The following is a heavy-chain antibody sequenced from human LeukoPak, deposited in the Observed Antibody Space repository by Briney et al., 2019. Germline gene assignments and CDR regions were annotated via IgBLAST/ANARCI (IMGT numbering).Heavy chain of an antibody. CDR2: INPGGGIT. CDR1: GYTFTSYS. D-gene: IGHD1-26*01. Sequence: ASVKPSCKASGYTFTSYSMHWVRQAPAHGLQWMGLINPGGGITSYALKFQGRVTMTRDTSTSTVYMELSSLRSEDTAVYYCASIPRIVGATEGYFDYWGQGTLVTVSS. V-gene: IGHV1-46*01. J-gene: IGHJ4*02. CDR3: ASIPRIVGATEGYFDY.